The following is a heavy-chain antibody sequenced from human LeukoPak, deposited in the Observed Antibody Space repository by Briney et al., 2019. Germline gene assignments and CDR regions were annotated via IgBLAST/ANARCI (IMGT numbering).Heavy chain of an antibody. V-gene: IGHV3-23*01. CDR3: AKGSIADYDFWSGYYTHYFDY. CDR1: GFTFSDYY. D-gene: IGHD3-3*01. J-gene: IGHJ4*02. CDR2: ISGSGGST. Sequence: PGGSLRLSCAASGFTFSDYYMSWIRQAPGKGLGWVSAISGSGGSTYYADSVKGRFTISRDNSKNTLYLQMNSLRAEDTAVYYCAKGSIADYDFWSGYYTHYFDYWGQGTLVTVSS.